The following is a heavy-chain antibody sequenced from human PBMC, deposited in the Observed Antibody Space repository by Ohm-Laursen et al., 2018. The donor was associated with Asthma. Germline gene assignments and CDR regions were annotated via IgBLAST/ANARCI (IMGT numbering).Heavy chain of an antibody. CDR3: ARGLGAAGTN. CDR2: INHSGST. Sequence: SLTCAVYGGSFSGYYWSWIRQPPGKGLEWIGEINHSGSTNYNPSLKSRVTISVDTSKNQFSLKLSSVTAADTAVYYCARGLGAAGTNWGQGTLVTVSS. CDR1: GGSFSGYY. V-gene: IGHV4-34*01. D-gene: IGHD6-13*01. J-gene: IGHJ4*02.